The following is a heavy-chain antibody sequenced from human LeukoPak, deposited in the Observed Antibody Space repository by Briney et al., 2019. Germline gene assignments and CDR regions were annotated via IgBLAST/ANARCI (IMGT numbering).Heavy chain of an antibody. CDR2: ISAYNGNT. D-gene: IGHD4-23*01. J-gene: IGHJ6*03. CDR3: ARANSGPEQNYYYYYMDV. V-gene: IGHV1-18*01. CDR1: GYTFTSYG. Sequence: ASVKVSCKASGYTFTSYGIRWVRQAPGQGLEWMGWISAYNGNTNYAQKPQGRVTMTTDTSTSTAYMELRSLRSDDTAVYYCARANSGPEQNYYYYYMDVWGKGTTVTVSS.